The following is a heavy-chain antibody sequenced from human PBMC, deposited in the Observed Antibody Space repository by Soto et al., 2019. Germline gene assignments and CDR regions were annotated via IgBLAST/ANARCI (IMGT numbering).Heavy chain of an antibody. CDR2: ISYDGSNK. D-gene: IGHD3-16*02. J-gene: IGHJ3*02. Sequence: QAGGSLRLSCAASGFTFSSYGMHWVRQAPGKGLEWVAVISYDGSNKYYADSVKGRFTISRDNSKNTLYLQMNSLRAEDAAVYYCAKVLHDYVWGSYRPGDAFDIWGQGTMVTVSS. CDR3: AKVLHDYVWGSYRPGDAFDI. CDR1: GFTFSSYG. V-gene: IGHV3-30*18.